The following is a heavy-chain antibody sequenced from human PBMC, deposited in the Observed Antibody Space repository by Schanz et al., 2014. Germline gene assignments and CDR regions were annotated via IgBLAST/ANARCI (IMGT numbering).Heavy chain of an antibody. CDR2: IWYDENNK. J-gene: IGHJ4*02. CDR3: ARANYRRKINFDY. D-gene: IGHD3-10*01. CDR1: GFTFSDYY. Sequence: QVQLVESGGGLVKPGGSLRLSCAASGFTFSDYYMSWVRQGPGKGLEWVAVIWYDENNKYYADSVKGRFTMSRDNSKNTLYLQMNSLRAEDTAVYYCARANYRRKINFDYWGRGTLVTVSS. V-gene: IGHV3-33*08.